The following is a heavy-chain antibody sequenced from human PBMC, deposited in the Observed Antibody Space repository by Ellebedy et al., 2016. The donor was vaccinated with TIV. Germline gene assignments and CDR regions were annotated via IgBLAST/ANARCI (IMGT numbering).Heavy chain of an antibody. CDR2: VYYSGIYGSGST. CDR1: GGSISSSSYY. J-gene: IGHJ5*02. Sequence: SETLSLTCTVSGGSISSSSYYWGWIRQPPGKGLEWIGSVYYSGIYGSGSTYYNPSLKSRVTIVADSSNNQFSLSLSSVTAADTAVYYCTRDRGSSWFDPWGQGTLVTVFS. CDR3: TRDRGSSWFDP. V-gene: IGHV4-39*07. D-gene: IGHD6-13*01.